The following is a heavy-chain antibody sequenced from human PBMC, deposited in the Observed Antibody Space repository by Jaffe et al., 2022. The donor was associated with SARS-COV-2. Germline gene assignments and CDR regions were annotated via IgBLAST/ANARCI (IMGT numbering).Heavy chain of an antibody. CDR1: GFTFSSYW. J-gene: IGHJ6*02. D-gene: IGHD6-19*01. CDR3: ARDQRYSSGWGSSDYYGMDV. V-gene: IGHV3-7*01. Sequence: EVQLVESGGGLVQPGGSLRLSCAASGFTFSSYWMSWVRQAPGKGLEWVANIKQDGSEKYYVDSVKGRFTISRDNAKNSLYLQMNSLRAEDTAVYYCARDQRYSSGWGSSDYYGMDVWGQGTTVTVSS. CDR2: IKQDGSEK.